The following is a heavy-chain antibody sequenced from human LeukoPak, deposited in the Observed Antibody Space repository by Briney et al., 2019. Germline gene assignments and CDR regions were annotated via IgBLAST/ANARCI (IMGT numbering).Heavy chain of an antibody. D-gene: IGHD3-22*01. CDR3: ARREPNGCYLT. CDR1: GFTFRTCW. Sequence: AGGSLRLSCAASGFTFRTCWMSWVRQAPGKGLEWVASINQGGGDTYYVESVKGRFTISRDNSKNTLFLQMNSLTAEDTAVYYCARREPNGCYLTWGQGTLVTVSS. CDR2: INQGGGDT. V-gene: IGHV3-7*03. J-gene: IGHJ5*02.